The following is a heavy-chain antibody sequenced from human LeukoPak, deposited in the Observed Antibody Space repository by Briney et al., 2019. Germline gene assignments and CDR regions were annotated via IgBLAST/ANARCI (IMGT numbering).Heavy chain of an antibody. CDR1: GFAFSSFP. CDR2: IRSNGENT. D-gene: IGHD6-19*01. CDR3: VKTRVGGGWYGYYLDY. J-gene: IGHJ4*02. Sequence: GGSLRLSCAASGFAFSSFPMHWVRQAPGKGLEYVSVIRSNGENTDYADSVKGKFTISRDNSKNTLYLHMSSLRPEDTAVYYCVKTRVGGGWYGYYLDYWGQGTLVTVSS. V-gene: IGHV3-64D*09.